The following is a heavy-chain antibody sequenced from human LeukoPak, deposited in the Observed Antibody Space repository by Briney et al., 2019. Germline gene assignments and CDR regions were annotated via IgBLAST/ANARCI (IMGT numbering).Heavy chain of an antibody. CDR3: AKSDWNYVHEALFDY. CDR2: ISWNSGSI. CDR1: GFTFDDYA. D-gene: IGHD1-7*01. J-gene: IGHJ4*02. V-gene: IGHV3-9*03. Sequence: SGGSLRLSCAASGFTFDDYAMHWVRQAPGKGLEWVSGISWNSGSIGYADSVKGRFTISRDNAKNSLYLQMNSLRAEDMALYYCAKSDWNYVHEALFDYWGREPWSPSPQ.